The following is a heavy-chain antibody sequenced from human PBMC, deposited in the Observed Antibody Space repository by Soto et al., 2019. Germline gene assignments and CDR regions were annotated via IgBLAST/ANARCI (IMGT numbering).Heavy chain of an antibody. CDR2: ISYDGDNK. J-gene: IGHJ6*02. Sequence: QVQLVESGGRVVQPGRSLILSCAASGFTFSGFPMHWVRQAPGKGLEWGAVISYDGDNKYYADSVRGRSTISTDNSKNTLYLEMNGMRPDDTSVYYFARGMGGRVYYYYFGIDVWGQVTTVTDSS. V-gene: IGHV3-30-3*01. CDR1: GFTFSGFP. CDR3: ARGMGGRVYYYYFGIDV. D-gene: IGHD1-1*01.